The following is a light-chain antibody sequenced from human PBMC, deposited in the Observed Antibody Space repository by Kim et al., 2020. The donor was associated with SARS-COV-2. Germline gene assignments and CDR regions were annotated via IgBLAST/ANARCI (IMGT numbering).Light chain of an antibody. J-gene: IGKJ4*01. Sequence: EIVMTQSPAILSVSPGERATLSCRASQSVSTNLAWYQQKPGQAPRLLIYRASTRATGIPARFSGSGSGTEFSLTITSLQSEDFAVYHCQQYNNWPPITFGGGTKVDIK. V-gene: IGKV3-15*01. CDR2: RAS. CDR1: QSVSTN. CDR3: QQYNNWPPIT.